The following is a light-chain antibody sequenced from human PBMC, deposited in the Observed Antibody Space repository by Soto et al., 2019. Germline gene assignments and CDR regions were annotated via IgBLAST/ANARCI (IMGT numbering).Light chain of an antibody. CDR2: AAS. CDR1: QDLDRW. Sequence: DIQMTQSPSSLSASVGDSAPITGRASQDLDRWLAWYQQKPGEAPKVLIFAASTLQSGLPSRFSGGGSGTDFSLTISSLQPEDFATYYCQQSRSFPLTFGGGTKVDIK. V-gene: IGKV1-12*01. CDR3: QQSRSFPLT. J-gene: IGKJ4*01.